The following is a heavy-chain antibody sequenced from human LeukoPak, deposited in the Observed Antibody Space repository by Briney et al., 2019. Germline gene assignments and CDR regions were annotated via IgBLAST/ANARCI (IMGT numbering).Heavy chain of an antibody. CDR2: IGWNSGGI. V-gene: IGHV3-9*01. CDR3: AKDITSGGVAVLDY. CDR1: GFNFDDYA. J-gene: IGHJ4*02. Sequence: GGSLRLSCAASGFNFDDYATYWVRQAPGKGLEWVSSIGWNSGGIDYADSVKGRFTISRDNAKNSLYLQMNSLRADDTALYYCAKDITSGGVAVLDYWGQGTLVTVSS. D-gene: IGHD6-19*01.